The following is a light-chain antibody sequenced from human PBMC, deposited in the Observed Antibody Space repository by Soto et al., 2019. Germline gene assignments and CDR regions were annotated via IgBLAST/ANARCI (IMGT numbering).Light chain of an antibody. J-gene: IGLJ2*01. CDR1: SSNIGNNY. V-gene: IGLV1-51*01. Sequence: QSVLTQPPSVSAAPGQKVTISCSGSSSNIGNNYVSWYQHFPGTAPKLLIYDNNKRPSGIPDRLSGSKSGTSATLGITGLQTGDEADYYCGTWDSLLSAVVFGGGTQLTVL. CDR2: DNN. CDR3: GTWDSLLSAVV.